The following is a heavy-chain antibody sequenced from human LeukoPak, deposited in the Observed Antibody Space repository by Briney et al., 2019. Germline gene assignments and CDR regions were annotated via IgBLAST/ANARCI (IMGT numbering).Heavy chain of an antibody. J-gene: IGHJ4*02. Sequence: GGSLRLSCAGSGXTFSSYEMDWVRQAPGKGQEWISAIRTRGSAAFYADSVRGRFTISRDDAAKLLFLQMNSLRAEDTAAYYCARVGDSGSYLSYWGQGTLVTVSS. V-gene: IGHV3-48*03. D-gene: IGHD1-26*01. CDR1: GXTFSSYE. CDR2: IRTRGSAA. CDR3: ARVGDSGSYLSY.